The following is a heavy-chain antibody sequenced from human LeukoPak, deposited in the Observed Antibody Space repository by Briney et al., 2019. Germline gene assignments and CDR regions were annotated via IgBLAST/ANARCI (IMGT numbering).Heavy chain of an antibody. Sequence: GGSLRLSCASSGFSFSSYEMTWVRQAPGKGLEWVSYISSSGSTIYYADSVKGRFTISRDNAKNPLYLQMNSLRAEDTAIYFCARGSWNFEYWGRGTLVTVSS. CDR2: ISSSGSTI. CDR1: GFSFSSYE. V-gene: IGHV3-48*03. CDR3: ARGSWNFEY. D-gene: IGHD6-13*01. J-gene: IGHJ4*02.